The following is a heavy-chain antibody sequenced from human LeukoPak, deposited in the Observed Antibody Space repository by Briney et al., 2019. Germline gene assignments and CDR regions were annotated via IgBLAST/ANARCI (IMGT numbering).Heavy chain of an antibody. CDR1: GYTFSNYW. CDR2: IYPGDSET. Sequence: GESLKFSCRGSGYTFSNYWIGWVRQMPGKGLEWMGIIYPGDSETRYGPPFRGQVTISADKSISTTYLQWSSLEVSDTAMYFCARFLYGHYSHYFDYWGQGTLVTVSS. V-gene: IGHV5-51*01. CDR3: ARFLYGHYSHYFDY. D-gene: IGHD4-17*01. J-gene: IGHJ4*02.